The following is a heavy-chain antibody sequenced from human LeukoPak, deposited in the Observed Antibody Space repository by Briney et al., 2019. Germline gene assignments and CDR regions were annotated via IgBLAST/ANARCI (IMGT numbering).Heavy chain of an antibody. Sequence: GASVKVSCKASGYTFTSYAMNWVRQAPGQGLEWTGIINPSDGSTNYAQKFQGRVTMTRDMSTTTVYMELSSLGSEDTAVYYCARNGCYDTSGYFYYYYYMDVWGKGTTVTVSS. J-gene: IGHJ6*03. CDR3: ARNGCYDTSGYFYYYYYMDV. V-gene: IGHV1-46*01. CDR1: GYTFTSYA. D-gene: IGHD3-22*01. CDR2: INPSDGST.